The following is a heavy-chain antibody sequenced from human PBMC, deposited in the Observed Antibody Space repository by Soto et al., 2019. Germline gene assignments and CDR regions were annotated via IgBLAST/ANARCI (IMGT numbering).Heavy chain of an antibody. CDR2: IYGTGNT. CDR1: GGSITSSFY. CDR3: RSSSRYSTDV. J-gene: IGHJ6*02. D-gene: IGHD6-13*01. V-gene: IGHV4-39*01. Sequence: QLQLQESGPGLVKPSETLSLSCTVSGGSITSSFYWGWIRQPPGKGLEWIGSIYGTGNTYYNPSLKCRVTISADTSKNQFALNLISVTAADTAVYYCRSSSRYSTDVWGQGAKVPVSS.